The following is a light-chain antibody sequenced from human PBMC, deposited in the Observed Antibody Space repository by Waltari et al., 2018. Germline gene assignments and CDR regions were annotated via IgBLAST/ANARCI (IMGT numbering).Light chain of an antibody. J-gene: IGKJ1*01. CDR3: QQYDNLPRT. CDR2: DAS. CDR1: QDISNY. V-gene: IGKV1-33*01. Sequence: DIQMTQSPSPLSASVGDRVTITCQASQDISNYLNWYQQKPGKAPKLLIYDASNLETGVPSRFSGSGSGTDFTFTISSLQPEDSATYYCQQYDNLPRTFGQGTKVEIK.